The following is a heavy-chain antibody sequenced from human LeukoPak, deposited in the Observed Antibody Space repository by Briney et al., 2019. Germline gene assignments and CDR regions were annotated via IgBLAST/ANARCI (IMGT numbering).Heavy chain of an antibody. CDR1: GGSISGYY. CDR3: AKRPVVTTFDY. D-gene: IGHD1-1*01. CDR2: IHYSGIT. Sequence: PSETLSLTCTVSGGSISGYYWSWIRQPLGKGLEWIGLIHYSGITNYNPSLKSRVTISLDVSKNQFSLRLTSVTTADTAVYHCAKRPVVTTFDYWGQGTLVTVSS. J-gene: IGHJ4*02. V-gene: IGHV4-59*01.